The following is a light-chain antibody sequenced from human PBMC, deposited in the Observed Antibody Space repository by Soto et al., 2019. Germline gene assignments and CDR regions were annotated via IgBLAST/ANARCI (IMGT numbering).Light chain of an antibody. V-gene: IGKV3D-20*01. J-gene: IGKJ4*01. CDR1: QSVRSSY. CDR3: QHYDNSAPLS. CDR2: DGS. Sequence: EIVLTQSPATLSLSPGDRATLSCGASQSVRSSYVAWYQQKAGLAPRLLIYDGSSRASGIPDRFSGSGSGTDFTLTIGRMEPEDFALYYCQHYDNSAPLSFGGGTKVEMK.